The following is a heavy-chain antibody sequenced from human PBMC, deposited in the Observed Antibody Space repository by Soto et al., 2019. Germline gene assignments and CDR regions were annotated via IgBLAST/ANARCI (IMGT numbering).Heavy chain of an antibody. CDR3: AGGGIVGAAFDS. CDR2: FYYSEST. Sequence: KPSETLSLTCSVSGDSISSSGYYWGWIRQPPGKGLEWIGNFYYSESTNYNPSLKSRVTISGDTSKNQLSLKLSSVTAADTAVYYCAGGGIVGAAFDSWGQGTLVTVSS. V-gene: IGHV4-39*07. D-gene: IGHD1-26*01. CDR1: GDSISSSGYY. J-gene: IGHJ4*02.